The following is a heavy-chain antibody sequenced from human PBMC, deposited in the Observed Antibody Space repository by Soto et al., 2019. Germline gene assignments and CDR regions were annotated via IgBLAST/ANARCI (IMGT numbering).Heavy chain of an antibody. V-gene: IGHV3-30*04. D-gene: IGHD6-19*01. J-gene: IGHJ4*02. Sequence: ESGGGVVQPGTSLRLSCAASGFTFSTYAIHWVRQAPGKGLERVTMISYDGSKTYYADSVKGRFTISRDSSKNTLYLQMNSLGAEDTAVYYCARGGYSSGWTYFDYWGQGTLVTVSS. CDR3: ARGGYSSGWTYFDY. CDR1: GFTFSTYA. CDR2: ISYDGSKT.